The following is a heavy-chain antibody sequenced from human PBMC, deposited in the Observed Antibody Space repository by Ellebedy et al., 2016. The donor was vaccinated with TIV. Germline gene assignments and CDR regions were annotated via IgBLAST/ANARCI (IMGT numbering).Heavy chain of an antibody. Sequence: GGSLRLSXPASGFTFSSYSMNWVRRAPGKGLEWVSYISSSSSTIYYADSVKGRFTISRDNAKNSLYLQMNSLRDEDTAVYYCARIGYCGGGSCYDYWGQGTLVTVSS. CDR2: ISSSSSTI. CDR1: GFTFSSYS. V-gene: IGHV3-48*02. J-gene: IGHJ4*02. CDR3: ARIGYCGGGSCYDY. D-gene: IGHD2-15*01.